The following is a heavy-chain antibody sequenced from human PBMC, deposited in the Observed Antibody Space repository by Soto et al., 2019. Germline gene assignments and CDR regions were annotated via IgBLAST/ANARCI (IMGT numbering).Heavy chain of an antibody. D-gene: IGHD3-10*01. CDR3: AKYGSFGPDFDY. V-gene: IGHV3-23*01. J-gene: IGHJ4*02. CDR1: GFTVSSYA. Sequence: GGSLRLSCAASGFTVSSYAMSWVRQAPGKGLEWVSAISGSGGSTYYADSVKGRFTISRDNSKNTLYLQMNSLRAEDTAVYYCAKYGSFGPDFDYWGQGTLVTVSS. CDR2: ISGSGGST.